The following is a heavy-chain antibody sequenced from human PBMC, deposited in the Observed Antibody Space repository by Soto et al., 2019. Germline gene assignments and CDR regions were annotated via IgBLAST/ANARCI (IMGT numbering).Heavy chain of an antibody. Sequence: QVQLVQSGAEVKKPGASVKVSCKASGYTFTSYGISWVRQAPGQGLEWMGWISAYNGNTNYAQKLQGRVTMTTDTSQSTAYMELRSLRSDDTAVYYCAREASKTTVNSFWEYYYYMDVWGKGTTVTVSS. CDR3: AREASKTTVNSFWEYYYYMDV. J-gene: IGHJ6*03. CDR1: GYTFTSYG. V-gene: IGHV1-18*01. D-gene: IGHD4-17*01. CDR2: ISAYNGNT.